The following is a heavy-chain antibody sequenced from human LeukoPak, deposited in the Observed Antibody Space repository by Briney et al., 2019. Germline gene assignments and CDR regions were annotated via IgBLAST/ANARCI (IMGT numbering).Heavy chain of an antibody. J-gene: IGHJ4*02. V-gene: IGHV3-11*04. CDR3: ASGPGYSSSWYVFDY. Sequence: GGSLRLSCAASGFTFSDYHMSWIRQAPGKGLEWVSYISSSGSTIYYADSVKGRFTISRDNAKNSLYLQMNSLRAEDTAVYYCASGPGYSSSWYVFDYWGRGTLVTVSS. CDR1: GFTFSDYH. CDR2: ISSSGSTI. D-gene: IGHD6-13*01.